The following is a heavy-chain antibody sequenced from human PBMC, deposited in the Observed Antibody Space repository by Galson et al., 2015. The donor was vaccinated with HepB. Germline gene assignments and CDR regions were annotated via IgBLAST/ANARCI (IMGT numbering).Heavy chain of an antibody. J-gene: IGHJ5*02. CDR1: GFTFDDYA. CDR2: ISWNSGSI. Sequence: SLRLSCAASGFTFDDYAMHWVRQAPGKGLEWVSGISWNSGSIGYADSVKGRFTISRDNAKNSLYLQMNSLRAEDTALYYCAKDSYGSGSYYTSWFDPWGQGTLVTVSS. V-gene: IGHV3-9*01. CDR3: AKDSYGSGSYYTSWFDP. D-gene: IGHD3-10*01.